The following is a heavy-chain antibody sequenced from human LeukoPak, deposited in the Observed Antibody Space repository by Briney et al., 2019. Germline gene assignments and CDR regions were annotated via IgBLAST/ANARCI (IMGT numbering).Heavy chain of an antibody. CDR2: IYHSGST. J-gene: IGHJ3*02. Sequence: PSETLSLTCAVSGGSISSSNWWRWVRHPPGKGLEWIGEIYHSGSTNYNPSLKSRVTISVDKSKNQFSLKLSSVTAADTAVYYCARPQLLWFGEPHGAFDIWGQGTMVTVSS. CDR3: ARPQLLWFGEPHGAFDI. CDR1: GGSISSSNW. D-gene: IGHD3-10*01. V-gene: IGHV4-4*02.